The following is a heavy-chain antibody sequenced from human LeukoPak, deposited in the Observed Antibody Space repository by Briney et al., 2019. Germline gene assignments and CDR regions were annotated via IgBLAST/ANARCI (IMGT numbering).Heavy chain of an antibody. J-gene: IGHJ6*02. Sequence: SETLSLTCTVSGGSISSGDYYWSWIRQPLGKGLEWIGYIYYSGSTNYNPSLKSRVTISVDTSKNQFSLKLSSVTAADTAVYYCARPPGYSSGWYSPGYYYYGMDVWGQGTTVTVSS. D-gene: IGHD6-19*01. CDR2: IYYSGST. CDR3: ARPPGYSSGWYSPGYYYYGMDV. CDR1: GGSISSGDYY. V-gene: IGHV4-30-4*01.